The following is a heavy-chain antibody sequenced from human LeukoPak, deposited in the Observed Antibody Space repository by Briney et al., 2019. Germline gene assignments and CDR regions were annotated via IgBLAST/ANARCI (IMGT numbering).Heavy chain of an antibody. CDR2: ISGSGDNM. V-gene: IGHV3-23*01. Sequence: GGSLRLSCAVSGFSLRSYIMKWVRQAPGKGLEWVSSISGSGDNMDYADSVKGRFTISRDNSENTLYLQMNSLRGEDTAVYYCARDGYSGSYYRLYYFFMDVWGKGTTVTVSS. CDR1: GFSLRSYI. J-gene: IGHJ6*03. CDR3: ARDGYSGSYYRLYYFFMDV. D-gene: IGHD1-26*01.